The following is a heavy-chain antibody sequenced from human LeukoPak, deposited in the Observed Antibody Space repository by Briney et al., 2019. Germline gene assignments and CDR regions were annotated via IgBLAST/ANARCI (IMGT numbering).Heavy chain of an antibody. CDR3: ARDSEITMVRGVIDY. CDR2: ISYDGSNK. V-gene: IGHV3-30*04. D-gene: IGHD3-10*01. CDR1: GFTFSSYA. J-gene: IGHJ4*02. Sequence: PGGSLRLSCAGSGFTFSSYAMHWVRQAPGKGLEWVAVISYDGSNKYYADSVKGRFTISRDNSKNTLYLQMNSLRAEDTAVYYCARDSEITMVRGVIDYWGQGTLVTVSS.